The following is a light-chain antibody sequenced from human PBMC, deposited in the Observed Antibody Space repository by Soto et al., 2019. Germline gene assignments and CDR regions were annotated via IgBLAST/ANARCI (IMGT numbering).Light chain of an antibody. CDR3: QQYGSSGT. Sequence: EVVMTQSPATLSVSPGERATPSCRASESVSSNLAWYQQRPGQAPRLVIYGASTRATGIPARFSGGGSGTDFTLTISRLEPEDFAVYYCQQYGSSGTFGQGTKVDIK. V-gene: IGKV3-15*01. CDR1: ESVSSN. CDR2: GAS. J-gene: IGKJ1*01.